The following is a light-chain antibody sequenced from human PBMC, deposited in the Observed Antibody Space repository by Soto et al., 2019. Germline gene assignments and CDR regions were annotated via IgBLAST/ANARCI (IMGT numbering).Light chain of an antibody. CDR2: TNN. CDR1: SSNIGSNY. Sequence: QSVLTQPPSASGTPGQRVTISCSGSSSNIGSNYVYWYQQLPRTAPKLLIYTNNQRPSGVPDRFSGSKSGTSASLAIRGLRSEDGADYYCAAWDDSLSGAVFGGGTQLTVL. V-gene: IGLV1-47*01. CDR3: AAWDDSLSGAV. J-gene: IGLJ7*01.